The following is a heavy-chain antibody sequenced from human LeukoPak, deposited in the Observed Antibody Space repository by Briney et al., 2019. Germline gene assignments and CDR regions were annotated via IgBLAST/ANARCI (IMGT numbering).Heavy chain of an antibody. CDR2: ISTYNGNT. CDR3: AREGTSGWHGGDH. Sequence: GASVKVSSMASGYTFTNYGISWVRQAPGQGLEWMGWISTYNGNTIYAQKLQGRVTLTTDTSTSTAYVELRSLRSDDTAVYYCAREGTSGWHGGDHWGQGTLVTVSS. J-gene: IGHJ4*02. CDR1: GYTFTNYG. D-gene: IGHD6-19*01. V-gene: IGHV1-18*01.